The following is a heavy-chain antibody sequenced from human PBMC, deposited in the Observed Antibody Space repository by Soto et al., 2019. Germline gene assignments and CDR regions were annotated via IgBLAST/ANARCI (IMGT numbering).Heavy chain of an antibody. CDR3: AKDSSGLIGVDY. J-gene: IGHJ4*02. CDR2: ISGSGGST. V-gene: IGHV3-23*01. CDR1: GFTFSSYA. D-gene: IGHD6-19*01. Sequence: HPGGSLRLSCAASGFTFSSYAMSWVRQAPGKGLEWVSAISGSGGSTYYADSVKGRFTISRDNSKNTLYLQMNSLRAEDTAVYYCAKDSSGLIGVDYWGQGTLVTVSS.